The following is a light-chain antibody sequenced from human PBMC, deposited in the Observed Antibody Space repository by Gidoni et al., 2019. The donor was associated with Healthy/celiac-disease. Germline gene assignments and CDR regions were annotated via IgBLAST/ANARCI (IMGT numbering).Light chain of an antibody. CDR1: QSGFYSSNNKIY. J-gene: IGKJ2*01. CDR3: QQYYSTPST. CDR2: WAS. Sequence: DVVMTQSPDTLAGSLGERATINCKSSQSGFYSSNNKIYLAWYQQQPGQPPKLLIYWASTRASGVPDRFSGSGSCTAFTLPIISLQADDVAVVYCQQYYSTPSTFGQGTKLEIK. V-gene: IGKV4-1*01.